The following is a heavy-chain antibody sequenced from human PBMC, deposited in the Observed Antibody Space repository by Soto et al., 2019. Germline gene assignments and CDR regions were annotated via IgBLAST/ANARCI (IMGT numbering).Heavy chain of an antibody. D-gene: IGHD1-7*01. CDR3: AKDRRVDYNWNYMIS. Sequence: GGSLRLSCAASGFTFSEYAMSWVRQAPGKGLEWVSVIGGDGGSPNYADSVKGRFTVSRDNSKSTLYLQMDSLRAEDTALYYCAKDRRVDYNWNYMISWGQGTLVTVSS. CDR2: IGGDGGSP. CDR1: GFTFSEYA. V-gene: IGHV3-23*01. J-gene: IGHJ5*02.